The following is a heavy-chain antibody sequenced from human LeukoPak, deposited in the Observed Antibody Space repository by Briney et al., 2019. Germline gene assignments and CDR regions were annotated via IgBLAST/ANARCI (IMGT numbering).Heavy chain of an antibody. CDR3: ARDNYGDYSGAFDI. V-gene: IGHV1-2*02. Sequence: ASVKVSCKASGYTFTGYYMHWVRQAPGQGLEWMGWINPNSGGTNYAQKFQGRVTMTRDTSISTAYMELSRLRSDDTAVYYCARDNYGDYSGAFDIWGQGTMVTVSS. J-gene: IGHJ3*02. D-gene: IGHD4-17*01. CDR1: GYTFTGYY. CDR2: INPNSGGT.